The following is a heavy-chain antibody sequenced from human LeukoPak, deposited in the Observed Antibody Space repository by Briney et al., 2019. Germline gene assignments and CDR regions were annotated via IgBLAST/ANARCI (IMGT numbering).Heavy chain of an antibody. CDR3: AREGREQWLVPYY. CDR1: GFTFSSYS. V-gene: IGHV3-21*01. CDR2: ISSSSSYI. D-gene: IGHD6-19*01. Sequence: GGSLRLSCAASGFTFSSYSMNWVRQAPGKGLEWVSSISSSSSYIYYADSVKGRFTISRDNAKNSLYLQMNSLRAEDTAVYYCAREGREQWLVPYYWGQGTLVTVSS. J-gene: IGHJ4*02.